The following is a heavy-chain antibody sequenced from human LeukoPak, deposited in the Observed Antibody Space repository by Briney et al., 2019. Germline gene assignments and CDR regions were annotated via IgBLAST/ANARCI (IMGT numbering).Heavy chain of an antibody. CDR1: GGSISSSGFY. J-gene: IGHJ4*02. CDR3: VRKGDSSGYPTR. Sequence: SETLSLTCTVSGGSISSSGFYWGWLRQPPGKGLEWIGNIYYSGSTYYNPSLKSRVTISVDTSKNQFSLKLTSVTAADTAVYYCVRKGDSSGYPTRWGQGTLVTVSS. V-gene: IGHV4-39*01. CDR2: IYYSGST. D-gene: IGHD3-22*01.